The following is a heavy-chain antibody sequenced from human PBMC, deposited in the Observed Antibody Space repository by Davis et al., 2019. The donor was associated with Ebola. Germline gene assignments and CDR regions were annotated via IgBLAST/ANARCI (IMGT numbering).Heavy chain of an antibody. V-gene: IGHV3-21*01. Sequence: GGSLRLSCAASGFTFSSYSMNWVRQAPGKGLEWVSSISSSSYIYYADSVKGRFTISRDNAKNSLYLQMNSLRDEDTAVYYCARERRCSGGSCYSSGWFDPWGQGTLVTVSS. CDR1: GFTFSSYS. CDR3: ARERRCSGGSCYSSGWFDP. J-gene: IGHJ5*02. CDR2: ISSSSYI. D-gene: IGHD2-15*01.